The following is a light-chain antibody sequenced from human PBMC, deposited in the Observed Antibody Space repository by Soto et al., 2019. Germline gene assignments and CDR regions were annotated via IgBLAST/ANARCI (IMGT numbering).Light chain of an antibody. CDR1: QSVSSY. Sequence: EIVLTQSPATLSLSPGERATLSCRATQSVSSYLAWYQHKPGQAPRLLIYDASNRATGIPAWFSGSGSGTDFPLTISSLEPEDFAVYYCQQRSTWPLTFGGGTKVEIK. J-gene: IGKJ4*01. CDR2: DAS. CDR3: QQRSTWPLT. V-gene: IGKV3-11*01.